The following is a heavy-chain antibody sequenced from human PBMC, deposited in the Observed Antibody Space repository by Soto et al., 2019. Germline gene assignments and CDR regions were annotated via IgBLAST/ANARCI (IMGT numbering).Heavy chain of an antibody. CDR2: IIPILGIA. CDR3: ARGIGYCSGGSCRGGFDI. Sequence: GASVKVSCKASGGTFSSYTISWVRQAPGQGLEWMGRIIPILGIANYAQKFQGRVTITADKSTSTAYMELSSLRSEDTAVYYCARGIGYCSGGSCRGGFDIWGQGTMVTVSS. V-gene: IGHV1-69*02. J-gene: IGHJ3*02. CDR1: GGTFSSYT. D-gene: IGHD2-15*01.